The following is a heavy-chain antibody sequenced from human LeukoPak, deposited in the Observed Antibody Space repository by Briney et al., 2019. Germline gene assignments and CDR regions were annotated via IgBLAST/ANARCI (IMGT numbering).Heavy chain of an antibody. V-gene: IGHV3-7*01. D-gene: IGHD6-19*01. CDR2: IKPDGSEK. J-gene: IGHJ3*02. CDR1: GFTFTTYW. Sequence: PGGSLRLSCAASGFTFTTYWMTWVRQAPGKGLEWVANIKPDGSEKYYVDSVKGRFTISRDNAKNSVSLQMNSLRAEDTAVYYCARGSHSGWLDIWGQGTMVTVSS. CDR3: ARGSHSGWLDI.